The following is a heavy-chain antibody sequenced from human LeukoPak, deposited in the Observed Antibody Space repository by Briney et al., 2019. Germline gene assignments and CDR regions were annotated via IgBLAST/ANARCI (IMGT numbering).Heavy chain of an antibody. V-gene: IGHV3-23*01. J-gene: IGHJ4*02. CDR2: VDGGGGGT. CDR1: GFTLSSCA. CDR3: AKQSAGSAAWYSLHYDF. Sequence: GGSLRLSCAASGFTLSSCAMTWVRQAPGRGLEWVSSVDGGGGGTYYADSVKGRFTISRDNSKDTLYLQMNGLRAEDTAVYFCAKQSAGSAAWYSLHYDFWGQGTLVTVSS. D-gene: IGHD6-13*01.